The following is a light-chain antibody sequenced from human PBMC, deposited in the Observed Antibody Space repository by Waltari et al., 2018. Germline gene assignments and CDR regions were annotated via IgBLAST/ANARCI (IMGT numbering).Light chain of an antibody. Sequence: EIVLTQSPATLSLSPGDTATLSCRASQSVGSYLDWYQQKPGQPPRLLIYDASNRATGVPARFRGSGSGTDFTLTINSLEAEDFAVYYCQQRSNWTPHTFGQGARLEIK. CDR3: QQRSNWTPHT. J-gene: IGKJ2*01. V-gene: IGKV3-11*01. CDR2: DAS. CDR1: QSVGSY.